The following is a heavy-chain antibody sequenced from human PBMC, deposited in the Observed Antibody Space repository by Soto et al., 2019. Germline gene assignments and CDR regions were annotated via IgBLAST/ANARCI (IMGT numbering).Heavy chain of an antibody. V-gene: IGHV3-23*01. CDR1: GFTFTNYI. J-gene: IGHJ4*02. D-gene: IGHD6-19*01. Sequence: EVQLLESGGGLVQPGGSLSLSCAASGFTFTNYIMTWVRQPPGKGLEWVSSITGSGASTYYADSVRGRFTISRDNSKNTLYLRTDRLRGEYTATDCCAKEEDLGYAAGRRVFDYWGQGTLVTVS. CDR3: AKEEDLGYAAGRRVFDY. CDR2: ITGSGAST.